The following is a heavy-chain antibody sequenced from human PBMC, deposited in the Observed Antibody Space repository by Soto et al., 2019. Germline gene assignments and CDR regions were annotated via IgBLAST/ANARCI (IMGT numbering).Heavy chain of an antibody. CDR3: ATSSNYYDSSGDSNFDY. J-gene: IGHJ4*02. Sequence: EMQLLESGGGLVQPGGSLRLSCAASGFTFSTHAINWVRQAPGKGLEWVSGISGSGISTYYADSVKGRLTISRDNSQDTLYLEMNSLRAEDTAVYYCATSSNYYDSSGDSNFDYWGQGTLVTVSS. CDR1: GFTFSTHA. V-gene: IGHV3-23*01. D-gene: IGHD3-22*01. CDR2: ISGSGIST.